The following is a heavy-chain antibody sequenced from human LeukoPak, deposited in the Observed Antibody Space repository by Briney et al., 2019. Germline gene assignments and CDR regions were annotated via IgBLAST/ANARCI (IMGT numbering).Heavy chain of an antibody. Sequence: SETLSLTCTVSGGSISSSSYYWGWIRQPPGKGLEWIGSVYYSGSTYDNPSLKSRVTMSVDTSKNQFSLKLTSVTTADTAVYYCARDLGGTYYFDSWGQGTLVTVS. CDR3: ARDLGGTYYFDS. CDR2: VYYSGST. J-gene: IGHJ4*02. D-gene: IGHD1-26*01. CDR1: GGSISSSSYY. V-gene: IGHV4-39*07.